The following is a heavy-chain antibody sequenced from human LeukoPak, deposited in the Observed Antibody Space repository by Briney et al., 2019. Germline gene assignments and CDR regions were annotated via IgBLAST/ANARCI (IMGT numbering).Heavy chain of an antibody. V-gene: IGHV3-23*01. CDR1: GFTFSSYA. J-gene: IGHJ4*02. CDR2: ISGSGGST. D-gene: IGHD2-2*01. CDR3: FGLGRYCSSTSCDNDY. Sequence: GGSLRLSCAASGFTFSSYAMGWVRQAPGKGLEWVSAISGSGGSTYYADSVKGRFTISRDNSKNTLYLQMNSLRAEDTAVYYCFGLGRYCSSTSCDNDYWGQGTLVTVSS.